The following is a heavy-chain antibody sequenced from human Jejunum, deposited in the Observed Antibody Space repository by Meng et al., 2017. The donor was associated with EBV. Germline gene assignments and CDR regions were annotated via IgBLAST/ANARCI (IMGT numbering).Heavy chain of an antibody. D-gene: IGHD1-26*01. CDR2: IYNSEST. CDR1: GGFVSSGGYY. CDR3: ARDQNGSYFAY. V-gene: IGHV4-61*08. Sequence: QVQLLRSGLGLVMPSWALSLACTVSGGFVSSGGYYWSCIRQPPRKGLEWIGYIYNSESTNYKSSLKSRVTISADTSKNQFSLRLSSVTAADTAVYYCARDQNGSYFAYWGQGTLVTVSS. J-gene: IGHJ4*02.